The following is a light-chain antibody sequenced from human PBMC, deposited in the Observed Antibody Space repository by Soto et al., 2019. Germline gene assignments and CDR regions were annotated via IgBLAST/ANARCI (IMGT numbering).Light chain of an antibody. Sequence: QSALTQPRSVSGSPGQSVTISCTGTSSDVGGYHYVSWYQQHPGKAPKLMIYDVSKRPSGLPHRFTGSKSDNTASLTISGLQAEDEADYYCCSYAVNYTFVFGSGTKVTVL. J-gene: IGLJ1*01. CDR1: SSDVGGYHY. V-gene: IGLV2-11*01. CDR3: CSYAVNYTFV. CDR2: DVS.